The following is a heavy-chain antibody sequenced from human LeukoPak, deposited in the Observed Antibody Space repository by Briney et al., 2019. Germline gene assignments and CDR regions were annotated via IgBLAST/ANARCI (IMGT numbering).Heavy chain of an antibody. D-gene: IGHD3-16*01. Sequence: SETLSLTCAVYGGSFSGYYWSWIRQPPGKGLEWIGEINHSGSTNYNPSLKSRVTISVDTSKKQFSLKLRFLTAEDTAVYFCARGYMGGFDAWGQGTLVTASS. J-gene: IGHJ5*02. CDR3: ARGYMGGFDA. V-gene: IGHV4-34*01. CDR1: GGSFSGYY. CDR2: INHSGST.